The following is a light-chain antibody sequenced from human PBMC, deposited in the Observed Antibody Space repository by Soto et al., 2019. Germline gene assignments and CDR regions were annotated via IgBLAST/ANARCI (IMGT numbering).Light chain of an antibody. J-gene: IGKJ1*01. CDR2: DVS. V-gene: IGKV1-5*01. CDR1: QSISNW. Sequence: DIQMTQSPSTLSASVGDRVTITCRASQSISNWLAWYQQKPGKAPKLLIYDVSRLESGVPSRFSGSGSGTEFTLTMTSLQPDDFATYYCQQYNSYPWTFGQGTKVEIK. CDR3: QQYNSYPWT.